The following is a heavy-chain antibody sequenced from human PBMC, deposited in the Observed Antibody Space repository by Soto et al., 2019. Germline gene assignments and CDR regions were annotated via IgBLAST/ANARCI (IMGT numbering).Heavy chain of an antibody. Sequence: PSETLSLTCTVSGGSISSGGYYWSWIRQHPGKGLEWIGYIYYSGSTYYNPSLKSRVTISVDTSKNQFSLKLSSVTAADTAVYYRARGRSSSPKGYFQHWGQGTLVTVSS. CDR1: GGSISSGGYY. V-gene: IGHV4-31*03. D-gene: IGHD6-6*01. CDR2: IYYSGST. J-gene: IGHJ1*01. CDR3: ARGRSSSPKGYFQH.